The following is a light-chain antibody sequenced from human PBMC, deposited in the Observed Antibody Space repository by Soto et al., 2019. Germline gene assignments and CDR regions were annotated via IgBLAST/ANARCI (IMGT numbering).Light chain of an antibody. CDR1: QTINSY. CDR2: AAS. CDR3: QQSYSTPWT. Sequence: DIQMTQSPFSLSTSVGDRVTITCRASQTINSYLNWYQQTPGKAPKLLIYAASSLQSGVPSRFSGSESGTDFTLTISSLQPEDFATYYCQQSYSTPWTFGQGTRVEMK. V-gene: IGKV1-39*01. J-gene: IGKJ1*01.